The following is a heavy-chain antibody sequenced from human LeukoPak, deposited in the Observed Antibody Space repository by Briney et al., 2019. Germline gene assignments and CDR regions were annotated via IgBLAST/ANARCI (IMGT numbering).Heavy chain of an antibody. V-gene: IGHV3-11*01. CDR2: ISSSGSTI. CDR1: GFTFSDYY. CDR3: ARDRLNYGSGGYHLYYYYYYGMDV. Sequence: GGSLRLSCAASGFTFSDYYMSWIRQAPGKGLEWVSYISSSGSTIYYADSVKGRFTISRDNAKNSLYLQMNSLRAEDTAVYYCARDRLNYGSGGYHLYYYYYYGMDVWGQGTTVTVSS. D-gene: IGHD3-10*01. J-gene: IGHJ6*02.